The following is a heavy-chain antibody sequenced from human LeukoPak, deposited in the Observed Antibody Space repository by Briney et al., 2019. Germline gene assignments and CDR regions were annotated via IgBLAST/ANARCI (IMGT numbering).Heavy chain of an antibody. J-gene: IGHJ5*02. D-gene: IGHD3-10*01. CDR2: IYHSGSS. CDR1: GYSITSAYY. V-gene: IGHV4-38-2*02. Sequence: SETLSLTCTVSGYSITSAYYWGWIRQSPGKGLAWIGSIYHSGSSYYNPSLKSRVTISVDTSKNHFSLKLTSVTAADTAVYYCARLRYYGSGSYPMTGNWFDPWGQGILVTVSS. CDR3: ARLRYYGSGSYPMTGNWFDP.